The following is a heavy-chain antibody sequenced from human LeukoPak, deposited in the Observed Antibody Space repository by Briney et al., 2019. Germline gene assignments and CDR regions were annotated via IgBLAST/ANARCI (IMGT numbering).Heavy chain of an antibody. CDR2: INQDGGEI. Sequence: GGSLRLSCAASGFTFSSYCMSWVRQAPGKGLEWVASINQDGGEIYYVDSVKGRFTISRDNAKNSLYLQMNSLRAEDTAVYFCARESLVDFGYYFDYWGQGTLVTVSS. D-gene: IGHD2-15*01. CDR3: ARESLVDFGYYFDY. V-gene: IGHV3-7*01. J-gene: IGHJ4*02. CDR1: GFTFSSYC.